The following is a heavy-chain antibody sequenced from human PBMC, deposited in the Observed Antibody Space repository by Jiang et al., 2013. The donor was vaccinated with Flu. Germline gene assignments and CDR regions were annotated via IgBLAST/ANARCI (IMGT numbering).Heavy chain of an antibody. CDR3: ARDRVVVRGKYGMDV. J-gene: IGHJ6*02. D-gene: IGHD3-10*01. V-gene: IGHV4-59*01. Sequence: PSLKSRVTISVDTSKNQFSLKLSSVTAADTAVYYCARDRVVVRGKYGMDVWGQGTTVTVSS.